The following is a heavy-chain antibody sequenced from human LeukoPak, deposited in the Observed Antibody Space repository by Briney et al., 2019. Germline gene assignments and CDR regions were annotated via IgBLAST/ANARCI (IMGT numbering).Heavy chain of an antibody. V-gene: IGHV4-39*07. Sequence: SETLSLTCTVSGGSISSSSYYWGWIRQPPGKGLEWIGSIYYSGSTYYNPSLKSRVTISVDTSKNQCSLKLSSVTAADTAVYYCARSGGLLLRFSLDPWGQGTLVTVSS. CDR1: GGSISSSSYY. J-gene: IGHJ5*02. CDR3: ARSGGLLLRFSLDP. CDR2: IYYSGST. D-gene: IGHD3-22*01.